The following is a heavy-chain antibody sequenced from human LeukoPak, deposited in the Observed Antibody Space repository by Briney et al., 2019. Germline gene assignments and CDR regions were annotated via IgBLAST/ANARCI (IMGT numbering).Heavy chain of an antibody. CDR2: IIPIFGTA. D-gene: IGHD1-26*01. CDR3: ASEWTSGSYGGYFDY. Sequence: GASVTVSCKASGGTFSSYAISWVRQAPGQGLEWMGGIIPIFGTANYAQKFQGRVTITTDESTSTAYMELSSLRSEDTAVYYCASEWTSGSYGGYFDYWGQGTLVTASS. CDR1: GGTFSSYA. V-gene: IGHV1-69*05. J-gene: IGHJ4*02.